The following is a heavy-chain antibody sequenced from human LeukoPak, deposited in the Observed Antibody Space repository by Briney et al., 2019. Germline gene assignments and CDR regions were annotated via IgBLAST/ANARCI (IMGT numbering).Heavy chain of an antibody. Sequence: KPGGSLSLSCAASGFTFSDYYMNWIRQAPGKGLEWVSYISSSGSSIYYADSVKGRFTISRDNSKNTLYLQMNSLRAEDTAVYYCAKDRYDILTLYYFDYWGQGTLVTVSS. CDR1: GFTFSDYY. CDR3: AKDRYDILTLYYFDY. J-gene: IGHJ4*02. CDR2: ISSSGSSI. D-gene: IGHD3-9*01. V-gene: IGHV3-11*04.